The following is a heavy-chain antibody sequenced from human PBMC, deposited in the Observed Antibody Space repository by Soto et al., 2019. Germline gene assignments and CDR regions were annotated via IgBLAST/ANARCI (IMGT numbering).Heavy chain of an antibody. Sequence: SETLSLTCTVSGGSMSSRAYYWAWIRQPPGKGLEWIGSIYFSGTTHYNPTLKSRVSMSMDMSKSQFSMKLISLSAADTAVYYCARHLAESGYDLTIWGQGIPVTVSS. CDR2: IYFSGTT. V-gene: IGHV4-39*01. CDR1: GGSMSSRAYY. J-gene: IGHJ4*02. CDR3: ARHLAESGYDLTI. D-gene: IGHD5-12*01.